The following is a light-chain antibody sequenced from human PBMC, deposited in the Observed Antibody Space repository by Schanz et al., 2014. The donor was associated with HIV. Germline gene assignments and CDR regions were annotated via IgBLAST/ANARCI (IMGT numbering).Light chain of an antibody. CDR1: QSVGSV. J-gene: IGKJ1*01. CDR2: DAS. CDR3: QQYGSSPRT. Sequence: EIVLTQSPATLSLSPGERATLSCRASQSVGSVLAWYQQKPGQAPRLLIYDASSRATGIPDRFSGSGSGTDFTLTISRLEPDDFAVYYCQQYGSSPRTFGQGTKVEIK. V-gene: IGKV3-20*01.